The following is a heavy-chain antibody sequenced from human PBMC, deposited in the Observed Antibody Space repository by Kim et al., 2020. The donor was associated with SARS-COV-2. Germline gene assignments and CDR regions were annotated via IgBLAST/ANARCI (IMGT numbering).Heavy chain of an antibody. Sequence: GGSLRLSCAASGFTFSSYAMHWVRQAPGKGLEWVAVISYDGSNKYYSDSVKDRFTISRDNSKNTLYLQMNSLRAEDTGVYYCARDKDPVVVTAIRFDYWGQGTLVTVSS. CDR2: ISYDGSNK. V-gene: IGHV3-30*04. J-gene: IGHJ4*02. CDR3: ARDKDPVVVTAIRFDY. D-gene: IGHD2-21*02. CDR1: GFTFSSYA.